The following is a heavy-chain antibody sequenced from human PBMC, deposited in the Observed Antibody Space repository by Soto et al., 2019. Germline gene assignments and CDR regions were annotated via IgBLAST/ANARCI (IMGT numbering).Heavy chain of an antibody. V-gene: IGHV3-13*01. CDR3: ARGHWYFDL. Sequence: GGSLRLSCAASGFTFNNYDMNWVRQTTGKGLEWVSGVSTAGDTYYPGSVKGRFTISREDARNSLYLQMNSLRAGDTAVYYCARGHWYFDLWGRGTLVTVPQ. CDR1: GFTFNNYD. CDR2: VSTAGDT. J-gene: IGHJ2*01.